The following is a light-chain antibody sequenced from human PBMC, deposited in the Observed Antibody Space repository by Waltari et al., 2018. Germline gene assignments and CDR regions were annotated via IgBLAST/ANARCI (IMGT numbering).Light chain of an antibody. J-gene: IGKJ5*01. CDR3: QQTYSAPVT. CDR1: QNIDTY. Sequence: DIQMTQSPSSLSASVGDRVTITCRASQNIDTYLNWYQQKPGRAPKVLIYAASTLRGGVPSRFSGTVSWTDFSLTISRLQPADFATYSCQQTYSAPVTFGQGTRLDI. V-gene: IGKV1-39*01. CDR2: AAS.